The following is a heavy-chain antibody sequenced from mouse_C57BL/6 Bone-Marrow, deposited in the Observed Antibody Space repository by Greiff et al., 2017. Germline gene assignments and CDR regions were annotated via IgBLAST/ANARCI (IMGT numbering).Heavy chain of an antibody. CDR3: ARTDYYGSKGYFDY. CDR2: INPSSGYP. Sequence: QVQLQQSGAELAKPGASVKLSCKASGYTFTSYWMHWVKQRPGQGLEWIGYINPSSGYPKYNQKFKDKATLTADTSSSTADMQLSSLTYEDSAVYYCARTDYYGSKGYFDYGCQGTTRTVSA. D-gene: IGHD1-1*01. V-gene: IGHV1-7*01. J-gene: IGHJ2*01. CDR1: GYTFTSYW.